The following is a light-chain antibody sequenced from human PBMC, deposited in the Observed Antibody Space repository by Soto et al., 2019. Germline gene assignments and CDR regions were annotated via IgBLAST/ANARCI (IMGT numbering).Light chain of an antibody. CDR1: QSVSTS. CDR3: KVRDVGPS. Sequence: IVLTQSPVTLAVSPGESAVLSCRASQSVSTSLAWYQHKPGQAPRLFIYDASKRAPGIPARFTGSGSGTNFTLTISSQEPEDIAFYYCKVRDVGPSFGKGTKVDIK. J-gene: IGKJ1*01. CDR2: DAS. V-gene: IGKV3-11*01.